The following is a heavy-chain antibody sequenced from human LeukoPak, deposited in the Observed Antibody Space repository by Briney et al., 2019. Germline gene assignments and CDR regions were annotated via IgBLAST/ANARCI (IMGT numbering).Heavy chain of an antibody. V-gene: IGHV3-7*01. J-gene: IGHJ3*02. CDR1: QFIFNNYW. CDR3: ARDIRPYELTGAFDI. Sequence: GGSLRLSCAASQFIFNNYWMNWVRQAPGKGLEWVANIKQDGSEKYYVDSVRGRFTISRDNARNSLDLRMTSLRAEDTAVYYCARDIRPYELTGAFDIWGQGTLVTVAS. D-gene: IGHD3-22*01. CDR2: IKQDGSEK.